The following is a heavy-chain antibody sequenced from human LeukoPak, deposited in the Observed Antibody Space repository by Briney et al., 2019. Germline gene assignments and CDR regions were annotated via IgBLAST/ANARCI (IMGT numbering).Heavy chain of an antibody. Sequence: GGSLRLSCAASGFTFSSYAMSWVRQAPGKGLEWVSAIRDSGSSTHYADSVKGRFTTSRDNSKNTLFLQLNSLRAEDTAIYYCARYGPQDSGSSHFDYWGQGALVTVSS. J-gene: IGHJ4*02. CDR1: GFTFSSYA. D-gene: IGHD1-26*01. CDR3: ARYGPQDSGSSHFDY. CDR2: IRDSGSST. V-gene: IGHV3-23*01.